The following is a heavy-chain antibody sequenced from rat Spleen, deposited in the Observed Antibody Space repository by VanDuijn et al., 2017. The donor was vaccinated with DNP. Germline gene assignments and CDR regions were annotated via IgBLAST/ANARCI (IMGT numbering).Heavy chain of an antibody. CDR1: GYSITSSY. CDR2: ISYSGST. J-gene: IGHJ2*01. V-gene: IGHV3-1*01. Sequence: EVQLQESGPGLVKPSQSLSLTCSVTGYSITSSYRWNWIRKFPGNKMEWIGHISYSGSTGYNPSLKSRISITRDTSKNQYFLQLHSVTTEDTATYYCARWSTFFDYWGQGVMVTVSS. D-gene: IGHD3-1*01. CDR3: ARWSTFFDY.